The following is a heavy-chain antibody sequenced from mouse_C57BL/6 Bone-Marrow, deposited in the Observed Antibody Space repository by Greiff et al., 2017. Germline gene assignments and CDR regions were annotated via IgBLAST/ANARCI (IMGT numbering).Heavy chain of an antibody. J-gene: IGHJ2*01. Sequence: VQRVESGAELARPGASVKLSCKASGYTFTSYGISWVKQRTGQGLEWIGEIYPRSGNTYYNEKFKGKATLTADKSSSTAYMELRSLTSEDSAVYYGARGYYGRSLDYGGQGTTLTVSS. D-gene: IGHD1-1*01. CDR3: ARGYYGRSLDY. V-gene: IGHV1-81*01. CDR1: GYTFTSYG. CDR2: IYPRSGNT.